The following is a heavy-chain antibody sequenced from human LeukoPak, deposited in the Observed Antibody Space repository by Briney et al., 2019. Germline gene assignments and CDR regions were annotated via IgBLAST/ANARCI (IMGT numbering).Heavy chain of an antibody. D-gene: IGHD3/OR15-3a*01. CDR1: GYTFTSYG. J-gene: IGHJ4*02. Sequence: ASVKVSCKASGYTFTSYGIGWVRQAPGQGLEWMGWISAYNGNTNYAQKLQGRVTMTTDTSTSTAYMELRSLRSDDTAVYYCARDVSRTGTRPVDYWGQGTLVTVSS. V-gene: IGHV1-18*01. CDR3: ARDVSRTGTRPVDY. CDR2: ISAYNGNT.